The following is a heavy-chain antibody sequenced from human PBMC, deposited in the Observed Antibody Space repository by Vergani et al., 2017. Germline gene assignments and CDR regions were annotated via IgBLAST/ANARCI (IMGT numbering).Heavy chain of an antibody. CDR1: GGSISSYY. D-gene: IGHD1-26*01. Sequence: QVQLQESGPGLVKPSETLSLTCTVSGGSISSYYWSWIRQPPGKGLEWIGRIYTSGSTNYNLSLKSRVTMSVDTSKNQFSLMLSSVTAADTAVYYCARDRPGGLLRWYFDLWGRGTLVTVSS. J-gene: IGHJ2*01. CDR3: ARDRPGGLLRWYFDL. V-gene: IGHV4-4*07. CDR2: IYTSGST.